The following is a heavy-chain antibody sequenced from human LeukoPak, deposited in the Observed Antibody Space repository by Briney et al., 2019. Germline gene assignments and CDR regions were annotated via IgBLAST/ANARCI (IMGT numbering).Heavy chain of an antibody. CDR1: GFTFTTFW. CDR2: IKQDGSEK. V-gene: IGHV3-7*01. Sequence: GGSLRLSCEASGFTFTTFWMSWVRQAPGKGLEWVANIKQDGSEKYYVDSVKGRFTISRDNAKNSLYLQMNSLRAEDTAVYYCARTTVNYYYMDVWGKGTTVTISS. J-gene: IGHJ6*03. D-gene: IGHD4-17*01. CDR3: ARTTVNYYYMDV.